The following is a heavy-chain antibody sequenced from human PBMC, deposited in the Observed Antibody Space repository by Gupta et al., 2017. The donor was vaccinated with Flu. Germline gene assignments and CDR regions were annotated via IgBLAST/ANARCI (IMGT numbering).Heavy chain of an antibody. CDR1: GASISSSSYY. CDR3: ARQWCSGGSCYPSRYYYGMDV. V-gene: IGHV4-39*01. Sequence: QLQLQESGPGLVKPSETLSLTCTVSGASISSSSYYWGWIRQPPGKGLEWIGSIYYSGSTYYNPSLKSRVTISVDTSKNQFSLKLSSVTAADTAVYDCARQWCSGGSCYPSRYYYGMDVWGQGTTVTVSS. CDR2: IYYSGST. J-gene: IGHJ6*02. D-gene: IGHD2-15*01.